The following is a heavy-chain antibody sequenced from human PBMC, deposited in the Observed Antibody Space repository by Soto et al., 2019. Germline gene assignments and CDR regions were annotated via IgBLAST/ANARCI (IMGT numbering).Heavy chain of an antibody. CDR2: ISDTTTT. J-gene: IGHJ4*02. V-gene: IGHV4-39*01. D-gene: IGHD1-26*01. Sequence: SETLSLTCAVSGDSITNPFSYWSWLRQSPGTGLEWIGTISDTTTTFYNRSLRGRVTISVDTLKSQFSLTLTSVTAADTVVYFCARRYIQYYFDFWGQGSLVTVSS. CDR1: GDSITNPFSY. CDR3: ARRYIQYYFDF.